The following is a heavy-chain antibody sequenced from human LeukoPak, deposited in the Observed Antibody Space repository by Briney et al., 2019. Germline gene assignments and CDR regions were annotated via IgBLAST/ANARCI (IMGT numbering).Heavy chain of an antibody. D-gene: IGHD6-6*01. CDR3: AGEKGKGGIAARRGNNWFDP. V-gene: IGHV3-7*01. CDR1: GFTFSSYW. Sequence: GGSLRLSCAASGFTFSSYWMSWVRQAPGKGLEWVANIKQDGSEKYYVDSVKGRFTISRDNAKNSLYLQMNSLRAEDTAVYYCAGEKGKGGIAARRGNNWFDPWGQGTLVTVSS. J-gene: IGHJ5*02. CDR2: IKQDGSEK.